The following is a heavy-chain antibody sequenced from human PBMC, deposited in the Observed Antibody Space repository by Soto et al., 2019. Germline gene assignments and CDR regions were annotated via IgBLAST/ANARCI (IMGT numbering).Heavy chain of an antibody. CDR3: ARVIIVRRGYFDF. CDR2: ISGTSTYI. Sequence: EVQLVESGGGLVKPGGSLRLSCAGSGFTFSSYTMNWVRQAPGKGLEWVASISGTSTYIHYAESVKGRFTISRDNAKKSLYLQMNSLRAEDTAVYYCARVIIVRRGYFDFWGQGTLVTVSS. CDR1: GFTFSSYT. D-gene: IGHD2-2*01. V-gene: IGHV3-21*01. J-gene: IGHJ4*02.